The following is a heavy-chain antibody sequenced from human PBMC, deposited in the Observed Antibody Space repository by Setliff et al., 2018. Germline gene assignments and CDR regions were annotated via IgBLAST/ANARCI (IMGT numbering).Heavy chain of an antibody. CDR3: ARAGRDGYNFPYYFDY. D-gene: IGHD5-12*01. V-gene: IGHV4-30-4*08. J-gene: IGHJ4*02. CDR1: GGSISSGDYY. Sequence: SETLSLTCTVSGGSISSGDYYWSWTGQPPGKGLEWIGYIYYSGSTYYNPSLKSRVTISVDTSKNQFSLKLSSVTAADTAVYYCARAGRDGYNFPYYFDYWGQGTLVTVSS. CDR2: IYYSGST.